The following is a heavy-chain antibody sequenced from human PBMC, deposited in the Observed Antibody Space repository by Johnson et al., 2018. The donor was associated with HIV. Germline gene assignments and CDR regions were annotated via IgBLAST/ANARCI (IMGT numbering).Heavy chain of an antibody. CDR2: IQYDGKNK. J-gene: IGHJ3*01. CDR3: TKDHDYGDAFDL. V-gene: IGHV3-30*02. D-gene: IGHD4-17*01. Sequence: QVQLVESGGGAVQPGGSLRISCTASGLTFSNYDMHWVRQSPGRGLEEVAFIQYDGKNKYYADSVKGRFTISRDNSKNTLFLQMSSLRTEDTAVYYCTKDHDYGDAFDLWGQGSMVTVSS. CDR1: GLTFSNYD.